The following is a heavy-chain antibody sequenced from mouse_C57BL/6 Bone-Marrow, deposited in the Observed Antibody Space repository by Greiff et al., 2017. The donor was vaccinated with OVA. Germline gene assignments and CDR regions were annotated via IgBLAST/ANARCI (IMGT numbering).Heavy chain of an antibody. CDR1: GYTFTSYW. CDR2: IDPSASYT. CDR3: ARDGSSYVWFAY. J-gene: IGHJ3*01. V-gene: IGHV1-50*01. Sequence: QVQLQQPGAELVKPGASVKLSCKASGYTFTSYWMQWVKQRPGQGLEWIGEIDPSASYTNYNQKFKGKATLTVDTSSSTAYMQLSSLTSEDSAVYYCARDGSSYVWFAYWGQGTLVTVSA. D-gene: IGHD1-1*01.